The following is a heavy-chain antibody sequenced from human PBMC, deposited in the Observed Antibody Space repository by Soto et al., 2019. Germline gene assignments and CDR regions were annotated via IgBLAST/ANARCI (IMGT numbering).Heavy chain of an antibody. CDR3: ARVASDQLPSHVEYLQH. V-gene: IGHV4-30-4*01. CDR2: IYVSGGT. D-gene: IGHD2-2*01. Sequence: QVKLQDSGPGLVKPSQTLSLTCTVSGDSFSSGDYYWSWIRKPPGKGLGWIGYIYVSGGTWYDQSLKSRLHISLDTSKRQFSLQLTSVTAADTAVYYCARVASDQLPSHVEYLQHWGQGTLVTVSS. CDR1: GDSFSSGDYY. J-gene: IGHJ1*01.